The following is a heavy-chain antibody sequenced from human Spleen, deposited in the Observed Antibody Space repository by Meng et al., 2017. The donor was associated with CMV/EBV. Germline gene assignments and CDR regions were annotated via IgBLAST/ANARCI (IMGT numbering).Heavy chain of an antibody. D-gene: IGHD2-2*02. Sequence: LRLSCTVSGGFISSGGYYWSWIRQHPGKGLEWIGYIYYSGSTYYNPSLKSRVTISVDTSKNQFSLKLSSVTAADTAVYYCARAGCSSTSCYTLWFDPWGQGTLVTVSS. CDR2: IYYSGST. CDR3: ARAGCSSTSCYTLWFDP. V-gene: IGHV4-31*03. J-gene: IGHJ5*02. CDR1: GGFISSGGYY.